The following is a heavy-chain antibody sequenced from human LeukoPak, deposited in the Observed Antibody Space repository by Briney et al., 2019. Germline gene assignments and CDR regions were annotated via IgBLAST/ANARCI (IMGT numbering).Heavy chain of an antibody. D-gene: IGHD3-10*01. CDR2: IYYSGST. CDR3: ARGPGMVRGVRFDY. V-gene: IGHV4-59*01. CDR1: GGSISSYY. Sequence: SETLSLTCTVSGGSISSYYRSWIRQPPGKGLEWIGYIYYSGSTNYNPSLKSRVTISVDTSKNQFSLKLSSVTAADTAVYYCARGPGMVRGVRFDYWGQGTLVTVSS. J-gene: IGHJ4*02.